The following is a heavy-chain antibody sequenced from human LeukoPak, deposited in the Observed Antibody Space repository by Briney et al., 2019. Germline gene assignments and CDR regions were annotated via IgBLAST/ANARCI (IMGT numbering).Heavy chain of an antibody. Sequence: AETLSLTCTVSGGSISSYYWSWIRQPPGKGLEWIGYIYYSGSTNYDPSLKSRVTISVDTSKNQFSLKLSSVTAADTAVYYCARHDIAVAGYSMFDYWGQGTQVTVSS. CDR2: IYYSGST. CDR1: GGSISSYY. J-gene: IGHJ4*02. CDR3: ARHDIAVAGYSMFDY. V-gene: IGHV4-59*08. D-gene: IGHD6-19*01.